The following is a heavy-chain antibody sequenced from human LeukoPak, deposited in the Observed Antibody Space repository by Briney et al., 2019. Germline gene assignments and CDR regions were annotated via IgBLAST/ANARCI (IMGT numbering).Heavy chain of an antibody. J-gene: IGHJ5*02. CDR3: IVFGDSNH. CDR1: GFTFSTYS. CDR2: IGSSGSYI. Sequence: GGSLRLSCAASGFTFSTYSMNWVRQAPGKGLEWVSSIGSSGSYIYYADSLKGRFTISRDTSKNTLYLQINSLRVEDTAVYYCIVFGDSNHWGQGTLVTVSS. D-gene: IGHD4-17*01. V-gene: IGHV3-21*04.